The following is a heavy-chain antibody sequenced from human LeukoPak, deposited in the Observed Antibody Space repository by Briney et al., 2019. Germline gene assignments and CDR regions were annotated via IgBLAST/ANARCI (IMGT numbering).Heavy chain of an antibody. D-gene: IGHD6-19*01. CDR1: GFTVSSSS. CDR2: ISSDGNT. CDR3: ARGQQQFSSPWQWGPRRKNFYSSGTDV. Sequence: PGGSLRLSCAASGFTVSSSSMNWVRLGPGKGLEWVSVISSDGNTYYADSVKGRFTISRDNSRNTLSLQMHGLRADDTAVSYCARGQQQFSSPWQWGPRRKNFYSSGTDVWGQGTTVTVSS. J-gene: IGHJ6*02. V-gene: IGHV3-66*01.